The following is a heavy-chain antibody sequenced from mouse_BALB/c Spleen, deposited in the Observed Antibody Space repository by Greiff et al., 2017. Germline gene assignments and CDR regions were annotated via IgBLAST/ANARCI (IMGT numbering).Heavy chain of an antibody. J-gene: IGHJ4*01. CDR1: GYSITSDYA. CDR3: ARHIDGYYPYYYAMDY. Sequence: EVKLQESGPGLVKPSQSLSLTCTVTGYSITSDYAWNWIRQFPGNKLEWMGYISYSGSTSYNPSLKSRISITRDTSKNQFFLQLNSVTTEDTATYYCARHIDGYYPYYYAMDYWGQGTSVTVSS. D-gene: IGHD2-3*01. CDR2: ISYSGST. V-gene: IGHV3-2*02.